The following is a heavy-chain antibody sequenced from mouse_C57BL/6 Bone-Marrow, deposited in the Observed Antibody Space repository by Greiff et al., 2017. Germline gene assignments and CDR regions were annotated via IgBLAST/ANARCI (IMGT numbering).Heavy chain of an antibody. D-gene: IGHD2-12*01. CDR1: GYTFTGYW. CDR2: ILPESGST. Sequence: VQLQQSGAELMKPWASVSLSCKATGYTFTGYWLGLLKQRPGHGLEWIGEILPESGSTNYNEKFKGKATFTADTSSNTSYMQLSSLTTEDSAICYCASTYYKDYWGKGTTLTVSS. V-gene: IGHV1-9*01. CDR3: ASTYYKDY. J-gene: IGHJ2*01.